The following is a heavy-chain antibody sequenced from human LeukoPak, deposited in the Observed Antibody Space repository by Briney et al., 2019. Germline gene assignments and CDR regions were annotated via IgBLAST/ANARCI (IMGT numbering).Heavy chain of an antibody. CDR3: VREGTDEVAFDI. V-gene: IGHV3-7*01. CDR2: IKEDGSER. CDR1: AFIFSGHW. J-gene: IGHJ3*02. Sequence: GGSLRLSCEGSAFIFSGHWMNWVRQTPGKGLEWVASIKEDGSERQYVDSVKGRFTISRDNAKNSLYLQMNSLRAEDTAVYYCVREGTDEVAFDIWGQGTMVTVSS.